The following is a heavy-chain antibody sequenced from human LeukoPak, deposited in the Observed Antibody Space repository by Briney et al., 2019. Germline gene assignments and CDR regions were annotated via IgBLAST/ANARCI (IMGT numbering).Heavy chain of an antibody. D-gene: IGHD5-24*01. CDR1: GGSFSGYY. CDR3: ARGRRGGYNYDY. Sequence: SETLSLTCAVYGGSFSGYYWSWIRQPPGKGLGWIGEINHSGSTNYNPSLKSRVTISVDTSKNQFSLKLSSVTAADTAVYYCARGRRGGYNYDYWGQGTLVTVSS. V-gene: IGHV4-34*01. J-gene: IGHJ4*02. CDR2: INHSGST.